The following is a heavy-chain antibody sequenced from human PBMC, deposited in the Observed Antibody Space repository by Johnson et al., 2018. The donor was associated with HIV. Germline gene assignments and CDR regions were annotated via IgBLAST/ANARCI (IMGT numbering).Heavy chain of an antibody. D-gene: IGHD6-13*01. CDR2: IRYDGSDK. J-gene: IGHJ3*02. CDR1: GFTFSSYG. Sequence: QVQLVESGGGVVQPGGSLRLSCAASGFTFSSYGMHWVRQAPGKGLEWVAFIRYDGSDKYYVDSVKGRFTISRDNAKNSLVLQMNSLRAEDTAVYFCARDGSSWITGKFDAFDIWGQGTMVTVSS. CDR3: ARDGSSWITGKFDAFDI. V-gene: IGHV3-30*02.